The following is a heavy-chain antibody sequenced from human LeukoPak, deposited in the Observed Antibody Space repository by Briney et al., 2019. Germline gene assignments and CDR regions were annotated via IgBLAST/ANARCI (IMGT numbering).Heavy chain of an antibody. CDR3: ARQWYY. CDR1: GGSISSSTYY. J-gene: IGHJ4*02. Sequence: SETLSLTCTVSGGSISSSTYYWGWIRQPPGKGLEWIGSIYYSGSTYSNPSLKSRVTISVDTSENQFSLELSSVTAADTAVYFCARQWYYWGQGTLVTVSS. CDR2: IYYSGST. D-gene: IGHD2-15*01. V-gene: IGHV4-39*01.